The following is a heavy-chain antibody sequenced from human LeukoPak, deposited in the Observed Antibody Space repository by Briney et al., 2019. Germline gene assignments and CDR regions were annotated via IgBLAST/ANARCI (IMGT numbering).Heavy chain of an antibody. CDR3: ARVPVTARGY. D-gene: IGHD6-6*01. CDR1: GFTFSNYW. CDR2: MKPDGSEK. V-gene: IGHV3-7*01. Sequence: GGSLRLSCAVSGFTFSNYWMSWVRQAPGKGLEWVANMKPDGSEKYYVDSVKGRFTISRDNAKNSLLLQMDSLRAEDTAVYYCARVPVTARGYWGQGTLVTVSS. J-gene: IGHJ4*02.